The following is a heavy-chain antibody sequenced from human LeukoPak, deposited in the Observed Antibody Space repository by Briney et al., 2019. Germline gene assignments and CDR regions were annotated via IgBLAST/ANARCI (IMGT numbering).Heavy chain of an antibody. CDR3: ARGGSGYYFHYYYYMDV. D-gene: IGHD3-22*01. Sequence: ASVKVSCKASGYTFTGYYMHWVRQAPGQGLEWMGWINPNSGGTNYAQKFQGRVTMTRDTSISTAYMELSRLRSDDTAVYYCARGGSGYYFHYYYYMDVWGKGTTVTDSS. V-gene: IGHV1-2*02. CDR1: GYTFTGYY. CDR2: INPNSGGT. J-gene: IGHJ6*03.